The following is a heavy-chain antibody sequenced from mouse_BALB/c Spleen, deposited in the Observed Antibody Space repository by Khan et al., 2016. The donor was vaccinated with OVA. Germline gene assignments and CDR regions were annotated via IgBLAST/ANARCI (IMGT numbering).Heavy chain of an antibody. CDR2: IWGDGST. Sequence: VQLQESGPGLVAPSQSLSITCTVSGFSLTGYGVNWVRQPPGKGLEWLGMIWGDGSTDYNSALKSRLSISKDNSKSQVFLKIHSLQTDDTARYYCARAYYGNYREAMDYWGQGTSVTVSS. CDR3: ARAYYGNYREAMDY. J-gene: IGHJ4*01. CDR1: GFSLTGYG. V-gene: IGHV2-6-7*01. D-gene: IGHD2-10*01.